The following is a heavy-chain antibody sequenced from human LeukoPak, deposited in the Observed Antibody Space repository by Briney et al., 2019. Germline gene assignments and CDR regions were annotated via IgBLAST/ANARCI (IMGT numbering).Heavy chain of an antibody. Sequence: ASVKVSCKACGGTFSSYAISWVRQAPGQGLEWLGGIIPIFGTANYAQKFQGRVTITADESTSTAYMELSSLRSEDTAVYYCAGLYYYGSGSPDYYGMDVWGQGTTVTVSS. J-gene: IGHJ6*02. D-gene: IGHD3-10*01. CDR2: IIPIFGTA. CDR1: GGTFSSYA. CDR3: AGLYYYGSGSPDYYGMDV. V-gene: IGHV1-69*13.